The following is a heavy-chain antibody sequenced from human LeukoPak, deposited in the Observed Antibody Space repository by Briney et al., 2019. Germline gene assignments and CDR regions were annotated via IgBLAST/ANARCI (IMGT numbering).Heavy chain of an antibody. CDR1: GFTFSSYG. D-gene: IGHD5-18*01. CDR2: IYHSGST. CDR3: ARVVYSYYYYMDV. V-gene: IGHV4-4*02. J-gene: IGHJ6*03. Sequence: GSLGLSCAASGFTFSSYGMHWVRQPPGKGLEWIGEIYHSGSTNYNPSLKSRVTISVDTSKNQFSLKLSSVTAADTAVYYCARVVYSYYYYMDVWGKGTTVTVSS.